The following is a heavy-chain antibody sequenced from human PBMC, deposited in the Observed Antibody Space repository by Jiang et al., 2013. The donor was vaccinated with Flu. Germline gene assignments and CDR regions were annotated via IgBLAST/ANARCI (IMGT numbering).Heavy chain of an antibody. J-gene: IGHJ4*02. CDR2: ISYDGTNK. D-gene: IGHD5-18*01. Sequence: CAASRFTFSGYAMYWVRQAPGKGLEWVAVISYDGTNKYYADSVKGRFTISRDNSKNTLYLQMNSLRAEDTAVYYCARDSRGFNYGSAIDYWGQGTLVTVS. CDR3: ARDSRGFNYGSAIDY. CDR1: RFTFSGYA. V-gene: IGHV3-30*04.